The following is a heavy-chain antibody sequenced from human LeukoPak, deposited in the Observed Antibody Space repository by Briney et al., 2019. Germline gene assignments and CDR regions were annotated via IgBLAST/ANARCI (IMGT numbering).Heavy chain of an antibody. D-gene: IGHD3-3*01. V-gene: IGHV3-30-3*01. Sequence: GGSLRLSCAASGFTFSSYAMHWVRQAPGKGLEWVAVISYDGSNKYYADSAKGRFTISRDNSKNTLYLQMNSLRAEDTAVYYCARNAIFGVVRSVSGAFDIWGQGTMVTVSS. CDR2: ISYDGSNK. CDR1: GFTFSSYA. J-gene: IGHJ3*02. CDR3: ARNAIFGVVRSVSGAFDI.